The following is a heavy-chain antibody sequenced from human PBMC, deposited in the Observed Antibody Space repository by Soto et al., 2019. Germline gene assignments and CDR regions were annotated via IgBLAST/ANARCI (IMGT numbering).Heavy chain of an antibody. J-gene: IGHJ4*02. D-gene: IGHD1-26*01. Sequence: QVQLVQSGAEVKKPGSSVKVSCKASGGTFSSYAISWVRQAPGQGLEWMGGIIPIFGTANYAQKFQGRVTITADESTSRAYMELSSLRSEDTAVYYCARDHRSGSYYPYFDYWGQGTLVTVSS. CDR2: IIPIFGTA. CDR3: ARDHRSGSYYPYFDY. V-gene: IGHV1-69*01. CDR1: GGTFSSYA.